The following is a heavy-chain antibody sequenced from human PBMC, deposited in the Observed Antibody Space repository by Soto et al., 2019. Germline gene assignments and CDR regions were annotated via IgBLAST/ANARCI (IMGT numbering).Heavy chain of an antibody. Sequence: ASVKVSCKVSGYTLTELSMHWVRQAPGKGLEWMGGFDPEDGETIYAQKFQGRVTMTEDTSADTAYMELSSLRSEDTAVYYCATYTPHSSGWSTRDAFDIWGQGTMVTVSS. V-gene: IGHV1-24*01. CDR2: FDPEDGET. D-gene: IGHD6-19*01. CDR3: ATYTPHSSGWSTRDAFDI. CDR1: GYTLTELS. J-gene: IGHJ3*02.